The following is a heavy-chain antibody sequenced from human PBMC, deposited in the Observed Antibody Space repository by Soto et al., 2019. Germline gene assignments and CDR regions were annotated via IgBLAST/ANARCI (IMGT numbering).Heavy chain of an antibody. V-gene: IGHV5-51*01. CDR1: GYSFTSYW. CDR3: ASSPYGITMVRGVTAPYYYYGMDV. J-gene: IGHJ6*02. CDR2: IYPGDSDT. D-gene: IGHD3-10*01. Sequence: GESLKISCKGSGYSFTSYWIGWVRQMPGKGLEWMGIIYPGDSDTRYSPSFQGQVTISADKSISTAYLQWSSLKASDTAMYYCASSPYGITMVRGVTAPYYYYGMDVWGQGTTVTVSS.